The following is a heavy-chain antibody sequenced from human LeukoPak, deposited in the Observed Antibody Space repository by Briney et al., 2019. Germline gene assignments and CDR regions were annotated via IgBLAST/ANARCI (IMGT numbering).Heavy chain of an antibody. CDR1: GFTFSSYA. CDR2: ISDDGSNK. D-gene: IGHD1-1*01. V-gene: IGHV3-30*04. Sequence: GGSLRLSCAASGFTFSSYAMHWVRQAPGKGLEWVAVISDDGSNKYYADSVKGRFTISRDNSKNTLYLQMNSLRAEDTAVYHCARSENWNDVRFDYWGQGTLVTVSS. CDR3: ARSENWNDVRFDY. J-gene: IGHJ4*02.